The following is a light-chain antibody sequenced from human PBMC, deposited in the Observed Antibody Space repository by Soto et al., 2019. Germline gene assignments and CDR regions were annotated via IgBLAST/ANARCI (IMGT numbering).Light chain of an antibody. CDR1: QSVSSSY. Sequence: DIVLTQSPCTLSLSPGERATLSCRASQSVSSSYLAWYQQQPGQAPRLLIYGASSRATGIPDRFSGSGSGTDFTLTISRLEPEDFAVYYCQQYGSSPLTFGGGTKVEIK. V-gene: IGKV3-20*01. CDR2: GAS. J-gene: IGKJ4*01. CDR3: QQYGSSPLT.